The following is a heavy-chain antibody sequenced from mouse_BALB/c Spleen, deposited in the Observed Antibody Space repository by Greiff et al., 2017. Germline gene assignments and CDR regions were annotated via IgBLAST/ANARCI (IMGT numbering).Heavy chain of an antibody. Sequence: VQLQQSGAELVKPGASVKLSCTASGFNIKDTYMHWVKQRPEQGLEWIGRIDPANGNTKYDPKFQGKATITADTSSNTAYLQLSSLTSEDTAVYYCARNYGSSWGYFDYWGQGTTLTVSS. V-gene: IGHV14-3*02. J-gene: IGHJ2*01. CDR2: IDPANGNT. CDR3: ARNYGSSWGYFDY. D-gene: IGHD1-1*01. CDR1: GFNIKDTY.